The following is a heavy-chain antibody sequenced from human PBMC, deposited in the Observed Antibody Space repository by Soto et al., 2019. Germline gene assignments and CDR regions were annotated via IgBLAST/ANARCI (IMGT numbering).Heavy chain of an antibody. CDR1: GFSLRTTGVG. D-gene: IGHD3-16*01. CDR3: AHTWGLAFDY. V-gene: IGHV2-5*01. J-gene: IGHJ4*02. CDR2: IYWNDDK. Sequence: QITLKESGPTLVEPTQTLTLTYTYSGFSLRTTGVGVGWIRQPPGKALEWLGIIYWNDDKRYSPSLKNRFTLTSDISKSQVVLTMTNMDPVDTATYYCAHTWGLAFDYWGQGTLVIVSS.